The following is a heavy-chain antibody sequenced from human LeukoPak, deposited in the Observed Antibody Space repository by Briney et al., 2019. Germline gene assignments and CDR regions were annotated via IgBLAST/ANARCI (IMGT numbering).Heavy chain of an antibody. D-gene: IGHD2-2*01. CDR2: ISNDGSST. Sequence: GGSLRLSCATSGFTFSTFWMHWVRQAPGKGPVWVSRISNDGSSTNYADSVKGRFTISRDNAKNTLYLQMNSLRAEDTAVYYCAKDRHAPGRYCSSTSCFPFDSWGQGTLVTVSS. CDR3: AKDRHAPGRYCSSTSCFPFDS. V-gene: IGHV3-74*01. CDR1: GFTFSTFW. J-gene: IGHJ5*01.